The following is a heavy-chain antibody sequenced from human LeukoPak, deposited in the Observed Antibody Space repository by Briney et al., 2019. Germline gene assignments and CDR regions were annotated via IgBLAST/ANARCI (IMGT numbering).Heavy chain of an antibody. D-gene: IGHD1-1*01. CDR1: GFTFSSYA. CDR3: AKDLRGTLSSRGPFEY. V-gene: IGHV3-23*01. J-gene: IGHJ4*02. Sequence: PGGSLRLSCAASGFTFSSYAMSWVRQAPEKGLEWVSAISGNGDITYYADTVKGRFSGSRDNSKNTLNLQLNSLRAEDTAVYYCAKDLRGTLSSRGPFEYWGQGTLVTVSS. CDR2: ISGNGDIT.